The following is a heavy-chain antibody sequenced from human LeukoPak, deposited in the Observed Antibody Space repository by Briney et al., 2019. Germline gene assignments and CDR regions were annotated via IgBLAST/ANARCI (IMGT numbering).Heavy chain of an antibody. CDR3: AGDPSDYYASE. CDR2: INTDGST. CDR1: GFFVSSNF. Sequence: GSLRLSCAASGFFVSSNFMSWVRQAPGKGLDWVSVINTDGSTFYADSVKDRFTISRDNSRNTLNLQMNSLRAEDTAVYYCAGDPSDYYASEWGQGTLVTVSS. J-gene: IGHJ4*02. V-gene: IGHV3-53*01. D-gene: IGHD3-10*01.